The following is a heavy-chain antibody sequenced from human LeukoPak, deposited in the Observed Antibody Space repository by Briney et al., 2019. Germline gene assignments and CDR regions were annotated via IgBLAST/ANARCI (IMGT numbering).Heavy chain of an antibody. Sequence: SETLFLTCAVYGGSFSGCYWSWIRQPPGKELEWIGEINHSGSTNYNPSLKSRVTISVDTSKNQFSLKLSSVTAADTAVYYCARGQTYVRYNWNLRAPYFDYWGQGTLGTVSS. D-gene: IGHD1-7*01. CDR3: ARGQTYVRYNWNLRAPYFDY. J-gene: IGHJ4*02. V-gene: IGHV4-34*01. CDR1: GGSFSGCY. CDR2: INHSGST.